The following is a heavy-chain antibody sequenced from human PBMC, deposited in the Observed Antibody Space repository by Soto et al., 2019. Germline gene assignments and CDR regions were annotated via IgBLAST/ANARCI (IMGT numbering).Heavy chain of an antibody. Sequence: GASVKVSCKASGYTFTSYGISWVRQAPGQGLEWMGWISAYNGNTNYAQKLQGRVTMTTDTSTSTAYMELRSLRSDDTAVYYCASTSEGCGGDCYDDAFDIWGQGTMVTVSS. CDR3: ASTSEGCGGDCYDDAFDI. J-gene: IGHJ3*02. CDR2: ISAYNGNT. CDR1: GYTFTSYG. V-gene: IGHV1-18*01. D-gene: IGHD2-21*02.